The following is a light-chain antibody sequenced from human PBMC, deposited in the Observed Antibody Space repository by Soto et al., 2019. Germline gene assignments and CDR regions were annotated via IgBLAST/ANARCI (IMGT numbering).Light chain of an antibody. Sequence: DIQMTQSPSILPASVGDRVTITCRSSQTITNWLAWYQQKGGKAPKLLIYDVSSLESGVPSRFSGSGSGTEFTLTISSLQPDDFAAYYCQQYNSYSLTFGQGTKVDIK. CDR1: QTITNW. CDR3: QQYNSYSLT. CDR2: DVS. V-gene: IGKV1-5*01. J-gene: IGKJ1*01.